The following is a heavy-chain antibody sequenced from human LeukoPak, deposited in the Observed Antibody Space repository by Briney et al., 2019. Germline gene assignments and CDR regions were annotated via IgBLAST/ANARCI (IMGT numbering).Heavy chain of an antibody. Sequence: PGGSLRLSCAASGFTFSSYWMRWVRQAPGKGLEWVANIKQDGSEKNYVDSVKGRFTISRDNAKNSLYLQMNSLRAEDTAVYYCARGRVDGYNSPFDYWGQGTLVTVSS. J-gene: IGHJ4*02. CDR2: IKQDGSEK. CDR1: GFTFSSYW. D-gene: IGHD5-24*01. V-gene: IGHV3-7*01. CDR3: ARGRVDGYNSPFDY.